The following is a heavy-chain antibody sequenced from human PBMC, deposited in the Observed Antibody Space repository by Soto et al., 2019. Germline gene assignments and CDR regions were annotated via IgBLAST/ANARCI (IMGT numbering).Heavy chain of an antibody. V-gene: IGHV4-34*01. Sequence: SETLSLTCAVYGGSFSGYYWSWIRQPPGKGLEWIGEINHSGSTNYNPSLKSRVTISVDTPKNQFSLTLSSVTAADTAVYYCARGKGGWYFYYYYGMDVWGQGTTVTVSS. J-gene: IGHJ6*02. CDR1: GGSFSGYY. CDR3: ARGKGGWYFYYYYGMDV. CDR2: INHSGST. D-gene: IGHD6-19*01.